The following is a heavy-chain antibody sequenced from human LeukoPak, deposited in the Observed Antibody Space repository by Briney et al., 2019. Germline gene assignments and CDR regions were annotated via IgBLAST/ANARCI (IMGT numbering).Heavy chain of an antibody. CDR3: AKGGAVSSKSITLVRGTRNYHYYMDV. CDR2: ISGSGDRT. Sequence: GGTLRLSCAASGFTFSSYGMSWVRQAPGKGLELVSGISGSGDRTFYGDSVKGRLTISRDNSKNTLYLQMNSLRAEDTAVYYCAKGGAVSSKSITLVRGTRNYHYYMDVWGKGTTVTISS. D-gene: IGHD3-10*01. V-gene: IGHV3-23*01. J-gene: IGHJ6*03. CDR1: GFTFSSYG.